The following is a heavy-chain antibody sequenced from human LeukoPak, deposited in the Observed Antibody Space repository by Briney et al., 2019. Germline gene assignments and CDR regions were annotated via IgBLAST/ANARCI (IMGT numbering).Heavy chain of an antibody. Sequence: GGSLRLSCAASGFIFNTYVMHWVRQAPGKGLEWVAAIPYDGSIKDHADSVKGRFTISRDNSKNTMYMQMNSLRAEDTAVYYCARAYSSSWYYYYWGQGTLVTVSS. D-gene: IGHD6-13*01. J-gene: IGHJ4*02. V-gene: IGHV3-30-3*01. CDR1: GFIFNTYV. CDR3: ARAYSSSWYYYY. CDR2: IPYDGSIK.